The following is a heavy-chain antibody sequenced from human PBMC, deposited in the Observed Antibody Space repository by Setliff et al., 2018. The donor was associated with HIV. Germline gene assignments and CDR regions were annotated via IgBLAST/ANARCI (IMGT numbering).Heavy chain of an antibody. Sequence: ASVKVSCKASGYSFSSYGIGWVRLAPGQGLEWMGWMSTDNGNTNYAQKVQGRVAISTDWHRNQLSLELRSVTGADTAVYYCARDFTYDNSDSLTGFGMDVWGQGTTVTVS. D-gene: IGHD3-22*01. V-gene: IGHV1-18*01. CDR1: GYSFSSYG. CDR3: ARDFTYDNSDSLTGFGMDV. CDR2: MSTDNGNT. J-gene: IGHJ6*02.